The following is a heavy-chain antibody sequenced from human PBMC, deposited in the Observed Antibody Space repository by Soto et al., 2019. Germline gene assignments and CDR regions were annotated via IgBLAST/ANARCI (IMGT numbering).Heavy chain of an antibody. CDR3: ARGHEWFSLWHLDH. J-gene: IGHJ4*02. V-gene: IGHV3-30*09. Sequence: GGSLRLSCAASGFTFSSHAMHWVRQAPGRGLEWLAGLLFDGTNDFYADTVKGRAAVSRDNSKNTLYLQLENLGPQDTAVYYRARGHEWFSLWHLDHWGLGTLVTVSS. D-gene: IGHD3-3*01. CDR2: LLFDGTND. CDR1: GFTFSSHA.